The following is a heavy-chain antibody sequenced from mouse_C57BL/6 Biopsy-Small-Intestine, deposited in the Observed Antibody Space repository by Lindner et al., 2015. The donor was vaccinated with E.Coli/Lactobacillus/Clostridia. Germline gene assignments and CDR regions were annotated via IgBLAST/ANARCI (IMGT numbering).Heavy chain of an antibody. CDR1: GYSFTGYY. V-gene: IGHV1-26*01. J-gene: IGHJ2*01. Sequence: VQLQESGPELVKPGASVKISCKASGYSFTGYYMHWVKQGPGKSLEWIGLIIPYNGGTSNNQKFKGKATLTVDKSSSTAYMELRSLTSEDSAVYYCTRSDYNKGFDYWGQGTTLTVSS. CDR2: IIPYNGGT. CDR3: TRSDYNKGFDY. D-gene: IGHD2-5*01.